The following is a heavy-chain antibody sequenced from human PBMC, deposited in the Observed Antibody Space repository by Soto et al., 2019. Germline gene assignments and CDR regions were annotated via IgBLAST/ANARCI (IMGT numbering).Heavy chain of an antibody. CDR2: IYYSGST. V-gene: IGHV4-31*03. J-gene: IGHJ6*02. D-gene: IGHD2-21*02. CDR1: GGSISSGGYY. CDR3: AREPCGGDCYGYYYHGMDV. Sequence: QVQLQESGPGLVKPSQTLSLTCSVSGGSISSGGYYWSWIRQHPGKGLEWIAYIYYSGSTYYNPSLKSRVTISADTSKNQFSLKLSSVTAADTAMYYCAREPCGGDCYGYYYHGMDVWGQGTTVTVSS.